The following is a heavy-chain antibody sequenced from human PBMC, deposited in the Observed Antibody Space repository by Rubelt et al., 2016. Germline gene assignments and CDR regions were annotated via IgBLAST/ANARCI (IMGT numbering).Heavy chain of an antibody. J-gene: IGHJ6*02. V-gene: IGHV3-74*01. D-gene: IGHD5-18*01. CDR2: INSDGSST. CDR1: GFTFSSYW. CDR3: ASPTVDTAMGENNYYYGMDV. Sequence: GGSLRLSCAVSGFTFSSYWMHWVRQAPGKGLVWVSRINSDGSSTSYADSVKGRFTISRDNAKNTLYLQMNSLRAEDTAVYYCASPTVDTAMGENNYYYGMDVWGQGTTVTVSS.